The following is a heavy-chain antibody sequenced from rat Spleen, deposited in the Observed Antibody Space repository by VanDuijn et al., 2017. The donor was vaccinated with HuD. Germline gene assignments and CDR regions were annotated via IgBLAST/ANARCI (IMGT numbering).Heavy chain of an antibody. CDR2: ISSDGSNT. CDR3: TRSGRKDGYTYDYFDY. J-gene: IGHJ2*01. D-gene: IGHD1-4*01. V-gene: IGHV5-29*01. Sequence: EVQLVESDGGLVQPGRSLKLSCAASGFTFSDFFMAWVRQAPAKGLEWVATISSDGSNTYYRDSVKGRFTISRDNAKSTLRLQMNSLRSEDTATYYCTRSGRKDGYTYDYFDYWGQGVMVTVSS. CDR1: GFTFSDFF.